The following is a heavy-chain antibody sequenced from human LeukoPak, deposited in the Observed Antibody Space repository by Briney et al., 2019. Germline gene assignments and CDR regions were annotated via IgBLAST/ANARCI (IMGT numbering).Heavy chain of an antibody. CDR1: GYTFTDYY. V-gene: IGHV1-2*02. CDR2: INPNSGGT. J-gene: IGHJ5*02. Sequence: ASVTVSYMASGYTFTDYYMHWVRQAPGQGLAWMGWINPNSGGTNYAQKFQGRVTMTRDTSISTAYMELSRLRSDDTAVYYCARGRRPEWFGELSGGWFDPWGQGTLVTVSS. D-gene: IGHD3-10*01. CDR3: ARGRRPEWFGELSGGWFDP.